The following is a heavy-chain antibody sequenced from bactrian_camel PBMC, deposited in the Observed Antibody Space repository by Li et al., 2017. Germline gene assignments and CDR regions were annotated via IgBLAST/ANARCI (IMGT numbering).Heavy chain of an antibody. CDR3: AVDLHLGGAGGTWCFGRRKA. V-gene: IGHV3S55*01. Sequence: VQLVESGGGLVKPGGSLRLSCAASGFTFDDSDMAWYRQGPGNECELVSKIRSDGSTYYADSVKGRFTVSRDDAKNTLLLQMNFLKPEDTAMYYCAVDLHLGGAGGTWCFGRRKAWGQGTQVTIS. D-gene: IGHD2*01. CDR1: GFTFDDSD. J-gene: IGHJ4*01. CDR2: IRSDGST.